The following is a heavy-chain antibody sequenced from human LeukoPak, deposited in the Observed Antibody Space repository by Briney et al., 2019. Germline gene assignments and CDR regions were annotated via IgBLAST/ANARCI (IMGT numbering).Heavy chain of an antibody. CDR2: ISSNSGTYI. Sequence: GGSLRLSCAASGFTFSTYSMTWVRQAPGKGLEWVSSISSNSGTYIYYADSLRGRFTISRDNAENSLYLQMNSLRADDTAVYYCTRLVNSSPDYWGRGTLVSVSS. J-gene: IGHJ4*02. CDR1: GFTFSTYS. V-gene: IGHV3-21*01. D-gene: IGHD6-19*01. CDR3: TRLVNSSPDY.